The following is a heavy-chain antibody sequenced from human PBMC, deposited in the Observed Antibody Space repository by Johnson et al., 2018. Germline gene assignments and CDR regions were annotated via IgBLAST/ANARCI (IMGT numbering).Heavy chain of an antibody. Sequence: QVQLVQSGGGVVQSGRSLRLSCVVSGFTFNSYGMHWVRQAPGKGLEWVAVISYDGNNKYYADSVKGRFTISRVNSKNTRYLQINSLRSEDTAVYYCARGDGNDGSYYYYPMDVWGQGTTVIVSS. CDR1: GFTFNSYG. CDR2: ISYDGNNK. CDR3: ARGDGNDGSYYYYPMDV. D-gene: IGHD1-1*01. V-gene: IGHV3-30*03. J-gene: IGHJ6*02.